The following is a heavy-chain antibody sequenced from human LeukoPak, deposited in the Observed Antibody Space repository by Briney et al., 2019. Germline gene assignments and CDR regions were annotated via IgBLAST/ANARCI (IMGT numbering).Heavy chain of an antibody. V-gene: IGHV4-31*03. CDR3: ARVRGYYYDSSGYYYVPTLLDY. J-gene: IGHJ4*02. D-gene: IGHD3-22*01. Sequence: PSETLSLTCTVSGASISSGGYYWSWLRQHPGKVLEWIGDIYYSGSTYYNPSLKSRVTISVDTSKNQFSLKLSSVTAADTAVYYCARVRGYYYDSSGYYYVPTLLDYWGQGTLVTVSS. CDR1: GASISSGGYY. CDR2: IYYSGST.